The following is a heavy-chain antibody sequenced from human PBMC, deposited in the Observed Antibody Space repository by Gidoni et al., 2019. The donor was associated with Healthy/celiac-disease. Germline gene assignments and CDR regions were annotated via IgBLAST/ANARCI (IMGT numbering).Heavy chain of an antibody. J-gene: IGHJ4*02. CDR3: ARGSFDWLLSIDY. CDR2: IWYDGSNK. V-gene: IGHV3-33*01. Sequence: QVQLVESGGGVVQPGRSLRLSWAASGFTFSSYGMHWVRQAPGKGLEWVAVIWYDGSNKYYADSVKGRFTISRDNSKNTLYLQMNSLRAEDTAVYYCARGSFDWLLSIDYWGQGTLVTVSS. CDR1: GFTFSSYG. D-gene: IGHD3-9*01.